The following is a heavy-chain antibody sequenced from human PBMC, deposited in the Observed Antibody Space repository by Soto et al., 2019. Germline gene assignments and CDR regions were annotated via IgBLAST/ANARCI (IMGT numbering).Heavy chain of an antibody. J-gene: IGHJ4*02. V-gene: IGHV3-48*02. CDR1: GFTFRSYS. Sequence: GGSLRLSCAASGFTFRSYSMNWVRQAPGKGLEWVSYITSKSTTIKYDDSVKGRVTVSRDNAKNSLSLHLKSLREEDTGVYYCAREQGACSDTSCYPGPYDCWGQGTLVTVSS. D-gene: IGHD2-2*01. CDR3: AREQGACSDTSCYPGPYDC. CDR2: ITSKSTTI.